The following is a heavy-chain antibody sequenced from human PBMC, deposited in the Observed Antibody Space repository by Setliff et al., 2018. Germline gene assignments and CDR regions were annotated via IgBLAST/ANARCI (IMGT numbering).Heavy chain of an antibody. CDR1: GFTFRNYG. CDR3: ARNWVTAQHYYYGMDV. J-gene: IGHJ6*02. D-gene: IGHD2-21*02. CDR2: IWNDGSSK. Sequence: QAGGSLRLSCVASGFTFRNYGMHWVRQAPGKGLEWVALIWNDGSSKFYGDSVKGRITISRDNSKNTLYLQMDSLRADDTAVYYCARNWVTAQHYYYGMDVWGQGTTVTVSS. V-gene: IGHV3-33*01.